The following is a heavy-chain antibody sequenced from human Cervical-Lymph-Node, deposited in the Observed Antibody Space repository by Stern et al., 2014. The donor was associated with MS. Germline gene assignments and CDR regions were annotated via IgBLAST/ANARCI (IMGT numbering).Heavy chain of an antibody. Sequence: QVQLVQSGTEVRKSGASVRVSCKASGDTFSIYYMHWVRQAPGQGLEWLGIINPGTGSTTYAQRFQDRVTMTNDTSTSTVYLEMSSLISEDTAVYYCARQNMIRGVTELDFWGQGTLVTVSS. CDR1: GDTFSIYY. CDR3: ARQNMIRGVTELDF. J-gene: IGHJ4*02. V-gene: IGHV1-46*01. D-gene: IGHD3-10*01. CDR2: INPGTGST.